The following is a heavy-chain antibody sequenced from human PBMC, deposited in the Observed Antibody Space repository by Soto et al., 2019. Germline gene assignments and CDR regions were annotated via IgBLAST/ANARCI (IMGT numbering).Heavy chain of an antibody. CDR3: ARGNGQRRVGGGSSWYWFDP. V-gene: IGHV4-34*01. CDR1: GGSFSGYY. CDR2: INHSGGT. D-gene: IGHD6-13*01. J-gene: IGHJ5*02. Sequence: PSETLSLTCAVYGGSFSGYYWSWIRQPPGKGLEWIGEINHSGGTNYNPSLKSRVTISVDTSKNQFSLKLSSVTAADTAVYYCARGNGQRRVGGGSSWYWFDPWGQGTLVTVSS.